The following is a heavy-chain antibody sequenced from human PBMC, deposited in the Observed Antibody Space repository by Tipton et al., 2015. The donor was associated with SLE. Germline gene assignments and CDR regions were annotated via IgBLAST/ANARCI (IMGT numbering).Heavy chain of an antibody. V-gene: IGHV4-59*01. D-gene: IGHD3-16*02. Sequence: TLSLTCNVSGGSISYYYWSWIRQPPGKGLEWIGYIYYSGSTYYNPSLESRVTIAVDRSKNQFSLELNSVTAADTATYYCARGEGNDRWFGYCYMDVWGKGTTVTVSS. J-gene: IGHJ6*03. CDR3: ARGEGNDRWFGYCYMDV. CDR1: GGSISYYY. CDR2: IYYSGST.